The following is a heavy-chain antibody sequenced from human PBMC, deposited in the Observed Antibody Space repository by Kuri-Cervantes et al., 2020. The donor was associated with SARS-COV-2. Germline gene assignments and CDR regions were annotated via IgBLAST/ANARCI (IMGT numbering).Heavy chain of an antibody. CDR2: IYTSGST. J-gene: IGHJ6*03. Sequence: TVSXXXXXXGXXXXSWIRQPAGKGLDWIGRIYTSGSTNYNPSLKSRVTISVDTSKNQFSLKLSSVTAADTAVYYCARGRSGITIFGVVITARYYYYYMDVWGKGTTVTVSS. CDR3: ARGRSGITIFGVVITARYYYYYMDV. D-gene: IGHD3-3*01. CDR1: XXXXXXGXXX. V-gene: IGHV4-61*02.